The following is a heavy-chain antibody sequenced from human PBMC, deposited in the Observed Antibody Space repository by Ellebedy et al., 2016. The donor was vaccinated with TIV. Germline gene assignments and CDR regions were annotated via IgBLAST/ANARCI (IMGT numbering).Heavy chain of an antibody. CDR3: ARGRTTVTTLRYFDL. CDR1: GYTFTTYG. CDR2: ISAYNGDG. Sequence: AASVKVSCRASGYTFTTYGISWVRQAPGQGLEWMGWISAYNGDGNFMHKFEGRVTMTTDTSTSTAYMELRSLTSDDTAVYYCARGRTTVTTLRYFDLWGRGTLVIVSS. D-gene: IGHD4-11*01. V-gene: IGHV1-18*01. J-gene: IGHJ2*01.